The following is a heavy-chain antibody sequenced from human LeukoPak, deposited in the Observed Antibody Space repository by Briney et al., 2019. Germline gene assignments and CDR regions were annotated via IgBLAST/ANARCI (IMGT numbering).Heavy chain of an antibody. CDR2: IKSKTDGGTT. V-gene: IGHV3-15*05. D-gene: IGHD3-10*01. Sequence: AGGSLRLSCAASGFTFSNAWMTWVRQAPGKGLEWVGRIKSKTDGGTTDYAAPVKGRFTIPRDDSKNTLYLQMNSLSAEDTAVFYCGRDPSYFRGWYDYLGQGILVNGSS. CDR3: GRDPSYFRGWYDY. CDR1: GFTFSNAW. J-gene: IGHJ4*02.